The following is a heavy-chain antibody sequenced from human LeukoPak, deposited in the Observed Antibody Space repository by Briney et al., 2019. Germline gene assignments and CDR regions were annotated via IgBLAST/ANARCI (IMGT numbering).Heavy chain of an antibody. V-gene: IGHV3-33*01. D-gene: IGHD6-13*01. Sequence: GGSLRLSCAASGFTFSSYGMHWVRQAPGKGLEWVAVIWYDGSNKYYADSVKGRFTISRDNSNNTLYLQMNSLRAEDTAVYYCARDSFIAAAGTSWFDPWGQGTLVTVSS. CDR2: IWYDGSNK. J-gene: IGHJ5*02. CDR3: ARDSFIAAAGTSWFDP. CDR1: GFTFSSYG.